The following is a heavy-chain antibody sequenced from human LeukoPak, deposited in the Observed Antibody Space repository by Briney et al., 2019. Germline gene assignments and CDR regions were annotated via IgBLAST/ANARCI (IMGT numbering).Heavy chain of an antibody. J-gene: IGHJ4*02. D-gene: IGHD2-2*01. V-gene: IGHV1-8*01. Sequence: ASVKVSCKASGYTFTSYDINWVRQATGQGLEWMGWMNPNSGNTGYAQKFQGRVTMTRNTSISIAYMELSSLRSEDTAVYYCARGPKAMWGKGYFSSTSCPKVYYFDYWGQGTLVTVSS. CDR1: GYTFTSYD. CDR2: MNPNSGNT. CDR3: ARGPKAMWGKGYFSSTSCPKVYYFDY.